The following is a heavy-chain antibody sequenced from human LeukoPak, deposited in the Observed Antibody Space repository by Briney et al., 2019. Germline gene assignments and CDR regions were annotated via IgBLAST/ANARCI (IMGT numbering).Heavy chain of an antibody. CDR1: GFTFNTYA. Sequence: GGSLRLSCAASGFTFNTYAMSWVRQAPGKGLEWVSAITGSGDDTFHADSVKGRFTISRDNSRNTLYMDMNSQRVEDMAIYYCAKGSRSSRPYSFDFWGQGILVTVSS. D-gene: IGHD4-11*01. CDR3: AKGSRSSRPYSFDF. J-gene: IGHJ4*02. V-gene: IGHV3-23*01. CDR2: ITGSGDDT.